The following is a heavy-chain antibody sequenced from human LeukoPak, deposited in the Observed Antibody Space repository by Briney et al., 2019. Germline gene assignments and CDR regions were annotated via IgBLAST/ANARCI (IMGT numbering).Heavy chain of an antibody. CDR2: IIPIFGTA. D-gene: IGHD6-13*01. CDR1: GGTFSSYA. CDR3: ARGTRRVSPHMDV. Sequence: SEKVSCKASGGTFSSYAISWVRQAPGQGLEWMGGIIPIFGTANYAQKFQGRVTITADESTSTAYMELSSLRSEDTAVYYCARGTRRVSPHMDVWGQGTTVTVSS. V-gene: IGHV1-69*13. J-gene: IGHJ6*02.